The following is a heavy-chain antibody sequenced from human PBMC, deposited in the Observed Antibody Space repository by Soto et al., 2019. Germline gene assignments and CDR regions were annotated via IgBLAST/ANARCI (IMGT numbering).Heavy chain of an antibody. Sequence: EVHLLDSGGGLVQPGGSLRLSCEASGFTFSNYAMSWVRQVPGKGLEWVSGITSGGGDTYYVDSVKGRFTISRDNSKNTLYLQMNSLRAEDTAVYYCAKEVDPIALPLFDSWGQGTQVTVSS. CDR3: AKEVDPIALPLFDS. CDR1: GFTFSNYA. J-gene: IGHJ4*02. CDR2: ITSGGGDT. D-gene: IGHD1-26*01. V-gene: IGHV3-23*01.